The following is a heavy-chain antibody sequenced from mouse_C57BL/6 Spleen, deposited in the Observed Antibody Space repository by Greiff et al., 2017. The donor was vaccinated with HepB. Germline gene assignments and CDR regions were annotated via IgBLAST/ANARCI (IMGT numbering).Heavy chain of an antibody. CDR1: GYAFSSSW. D-gene: IGHD2-2*01. J-gene: IGHJ1*03. CDR2: IYPGDGDT. V-gene: IGHV1-82*01. Sequence: VKLVESGPELVKPGASVKISCKASGYAFSSSWMNWVKQRPGKGLEWIGRIYPGDGDTNYNGKFKGKATLTADKSSSTAYMQLSSLTSEDTAVYFCERWGYDWYYDVWGTGTTVTVSS. CDR3: ERWGYDWYYDV.